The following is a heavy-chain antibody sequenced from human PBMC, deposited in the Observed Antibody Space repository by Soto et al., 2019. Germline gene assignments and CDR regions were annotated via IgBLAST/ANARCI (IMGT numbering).Heavy chain of an antibody. V-gene: IGHV4-30-4*01. CDR1: GGSISSGDYD. CDR2: IYNSGNT. Sequence: QVQLQESGPGLVEPSQALSLTCTVSGGSISSGDYDWGWIRKPPGKDLEWIGHIYNSGNTYSNPSHNSPVTISIDTSKNRFSPKVSSVTAADSAVYYCPRWPSGDKVDYWRQGTLVTVSS. J-gene: IGHJ4*02. D-gene: IGHD1-26*01. CDR3: PRWPSGDKVDY.